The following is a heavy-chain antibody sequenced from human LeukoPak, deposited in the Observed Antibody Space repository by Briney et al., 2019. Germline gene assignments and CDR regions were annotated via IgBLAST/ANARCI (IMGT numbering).Heavy chain of an antibody. CDR1: GGSISSSSYY. CDR3: ARGPPLD. CDR2: IYYSGST. Sequence: KPSETLSLTCTVSGGSISSSSYYWGWIRQPPGKGLEWIGSIYYSGSTYYNPSLKSRVTISVDTSKNQFSLKLGSVTAADTAVYYCARGPPLDWGQGTLVTVSS. D-gene: IGHD3-16*01. V-gene: IGHV4-39*01. J-gene: IGHJ4*02.